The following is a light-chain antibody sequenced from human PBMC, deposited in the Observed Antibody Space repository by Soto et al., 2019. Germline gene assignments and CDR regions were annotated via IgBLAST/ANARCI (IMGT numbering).Light chain of an antibody. J-gene: IGLJ3*02. Sequence: QSALTQPASVSGSPGQSITISCTGTSNDVGGYNLVSWFQQHPGKAPKLMISEVNKRPSGVSNRFSGSTSANTASLTISGLPAEDEADYYCCSHVGGSSPQWVFGGGTKLTVL. V-gene: IGLV2-23*02. CDR1: SNDVGGYNL. CDR2: EVN. CDR3: CSHVGGSSPQWV.